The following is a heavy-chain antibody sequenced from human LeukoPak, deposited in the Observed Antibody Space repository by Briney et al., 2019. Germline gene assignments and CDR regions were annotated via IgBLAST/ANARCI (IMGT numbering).Heavy chain of an antibody. CDR1: GFTFSTYA. J-gene: IGHJ4*02. CDR3: AKASHYDTSGYLGY. D-gene: IGHD3-22*01. Sequence: GRSLRLSCAASGFTFSTYAMHWVRQAPGKGLEWVAVISYDGSSKYYADSVKGRFTISRDNSKNTLYLQMNSLRAEDTAMYYCAKASHYDTSGYLGYWGQGTLVTVSS. V-gene: IGHV3-30-3*01. CDR2: ISYDGSSK.